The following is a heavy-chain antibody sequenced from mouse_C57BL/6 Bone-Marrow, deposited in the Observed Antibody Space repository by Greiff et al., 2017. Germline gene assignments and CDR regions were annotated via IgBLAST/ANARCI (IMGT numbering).Heavy chain of an antibody. CDR1: GYTFTDYN. CDR3: ANDLLWLRRYCYAMDY. Sequence: VQLQQSGPELVKPGSSVKMSCKASGYTFTDYNMHWVKQSHGKSLEWIGYINPNNGGTSYNQKFKGKATLTVNKSSSTAYMELRSLTSEESAVYYCANDLLWLRRYCYAMDYWGQGTSVTVSS. J-gene: IGHJ4*01. V-gene: IGHV1-22*01. CDR2: INPNNGGT. D-gene: IGHD2-2*01.